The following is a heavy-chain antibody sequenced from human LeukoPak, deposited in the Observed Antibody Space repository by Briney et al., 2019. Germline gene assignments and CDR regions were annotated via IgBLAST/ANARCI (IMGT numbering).Heavy chain of an antibody. V-gene: IGHV3-21*01. Sequence: PGGSLRLSCAASGFTFNSYTMNWVRQAPGKGLEWVSCISGSSTYIYYADSVKGRFTISRDNAKNSLYLQMNSLRAEDTAVYYCARDPYYYDSSGYHTFDYWGQGTLVTVSS. CDR1: GFTFNSYT. CDR2: ISGSSTYI. D-gene: IGHD3-22*01. J-gene: IGHJ4*02. CDR3: ARDPYYYDSSGYHTFDY.